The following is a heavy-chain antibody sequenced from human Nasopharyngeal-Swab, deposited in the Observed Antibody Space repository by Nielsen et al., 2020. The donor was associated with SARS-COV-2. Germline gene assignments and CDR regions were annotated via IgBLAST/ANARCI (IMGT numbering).Heavy chain of an antibody. J-gene: IGHJ6*02. CDR2: ISSSSRYI. CDR3: AREEAMVNYYYYGMDV. V-gene: IGHV3-21*01. CDR1: GFTFSSYS. Sequence: GGSLRLSCAASGFTFSSYSMNWVRQAPGKGLEWVSSISSSSRYIYYADSMKGRFTISRDNAKNSLYLQMNSLRAEDTAVYYCAREEAMVNYYYYGMDVWGQGTTVTVSS. D-gene: IGHD5-18*01.